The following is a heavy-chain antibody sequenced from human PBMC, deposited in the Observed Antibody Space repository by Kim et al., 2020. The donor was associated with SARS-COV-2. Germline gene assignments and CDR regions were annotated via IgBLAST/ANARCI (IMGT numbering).Heavy chain of an antibody. D-gene: IGHD5-12*01. CDR2: GHT. J-gene: IGHJ4*02. Sequence: GHTYYAQKLQGRVTVTTDTATSTAYMELRSLRPDETAVYYCAKEYGYNIDYWGQGTLVTVSS. CDR3: AKEYGYNIDY. V-gene: IGHV1-18*01.